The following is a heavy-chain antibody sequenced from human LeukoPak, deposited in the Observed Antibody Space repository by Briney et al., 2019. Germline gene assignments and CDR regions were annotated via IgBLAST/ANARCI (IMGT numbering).Heavy chain of an antibody. Sequence: SETLSLTCTVSGGSISSGGYYWSCIRQHPGKGLECIGYIYYSGSTYYNPSLKSRVTISVDTSKNQFSLKLSSVTAADTAVYYCARKASITMVRGSRVLFDLWGRGTLVTVSS. V-gene: IGHV4-31*03. CDR2: IYYSGST. CDR1: GGSISSGGYY. D-gene: IGHD3-10*01. J-gene: IGHJ2*01. CDR3: ARKASITMVRGSRVLFDL.